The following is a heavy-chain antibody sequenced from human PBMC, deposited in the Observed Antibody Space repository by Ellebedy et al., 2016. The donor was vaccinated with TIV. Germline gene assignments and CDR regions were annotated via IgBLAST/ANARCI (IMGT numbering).Heavy chain of an antibody. J-gene: IGHJ5*02. V-gene: IGHV1-18*01. Sequence: ASVKVSCXASGYTFTSYGISWVRQAPGQGLEWMGWISAYNGNTNYAQKLQGRVTMTTDTSTSTAYMELRSLRSDDTAVYYCARDPSIAARPGNWFNPWGQGTLVTVSS. CDR2: ISAYNGNT. CDR3: ARDPSIAARPGNWFNP. D-gene: IGHD6-6*01. CDR1: GYTFTSYG.